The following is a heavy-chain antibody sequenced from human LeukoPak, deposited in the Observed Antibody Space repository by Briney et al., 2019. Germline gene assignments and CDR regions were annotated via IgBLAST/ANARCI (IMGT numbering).Heavy chain of an antibody. CDR2: ISAYNGNT. D-gene: IGHD4-17*01. CDR1: GYTFTSYG. J-gene: IGHJ5*02. Sequence: ASVKVSCKASGYTFTSYGISWVRQAPGQGLEWMGWISAYNGNTNYAQKFQGRVTMTRDTSISTAYMELSRLRSDDTAVYYCARGTVTTTFDPWGQGTLVTVSS. CDR3: ARGTVTTTFDP. V-gene: IGHV1-18*01.